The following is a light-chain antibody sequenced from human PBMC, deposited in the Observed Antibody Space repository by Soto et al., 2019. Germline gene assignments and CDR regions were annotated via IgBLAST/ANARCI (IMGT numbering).Light chain of an antibody. J-gene: IGKJ4*01. Sequence: EIVLTQSPATLSLSPGDRATLSCRASQSVASYLAWYQHKPGQAPRLLIYDASNRATGIPARVSCSGSGTDFTLSISSLEPEDFAVYYCQQRYNWPLTFGGGTKVEI. CDR2: DAS. CDR1: QSVASY. V-gene: IGKV3-11*01. CDR3: QQRYNWPLT.